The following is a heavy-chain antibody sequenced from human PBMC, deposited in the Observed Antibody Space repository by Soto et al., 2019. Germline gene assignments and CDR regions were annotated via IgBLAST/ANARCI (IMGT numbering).Heavy chain of an antibody. CDR1: GFTFSSYG. Sequence: PXGSLRLSCAAAGFTFSSYGMHWVRQAPGKGLEWVAVISYDGSNKYYADSVKGRFTISRDNSNNTLYLQMNSLRAEDTAVYYCALIVVVVADKGNWGQGTLVTVS. V-gene: IGHV3-30*03. CDR3: ALIVVVVADKGN. D-gene: IGHD2-15*01. J-gene: IGHJ4*02. CDR2: ISYDGSNK.